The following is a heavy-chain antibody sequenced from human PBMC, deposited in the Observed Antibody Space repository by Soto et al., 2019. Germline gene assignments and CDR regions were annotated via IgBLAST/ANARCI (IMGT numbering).Heavy chain of an antibody. CDR3: ARGRASGSYYLLDY. J-gene: IGHJ4*02. V-gene: IGHV1-8*01. Sequence: ASVKVSCKASGDTFTTYDINWVRQAAGHGLEWMGWINPNSGNIGYAQRFQGRVTMTRDTAIRTAYMEVSSLRSDDTAVYYCARGRASGSYYLLDYWGQGTLVTVSS. CDR1: GDTFTTYD. CDR2: INPNSGNI. D-gene: IGHD3-10*01.